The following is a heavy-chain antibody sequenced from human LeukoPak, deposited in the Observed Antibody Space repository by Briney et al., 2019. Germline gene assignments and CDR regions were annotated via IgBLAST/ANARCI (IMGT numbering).Heavy chain of an antibody. V-gene: IGHV3-30-3*01. CDR3: ARDLRAIVVTAGPDY. D-gene: IGHD4-23*01. Sequence: GGSLRLSCAASGFTFSIYAFHWVRQAPGKGLEWGAFISEDAGSNKYYADSVKGRFTISRDNSRNTLYLQVNSLRAEDTAVYYCARDLRAIVVTAGPDYWGQGTLVTVSS. CDR2: ISEDAGSNK. J-gene: IGHJ4*02. CDR1: GFTFSIYA.